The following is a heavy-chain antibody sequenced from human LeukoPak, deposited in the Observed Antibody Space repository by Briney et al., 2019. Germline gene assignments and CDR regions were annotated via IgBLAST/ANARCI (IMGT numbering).Heavy chain of an antibody. CDR3: ARSGRYANYFDY. V-gene: IGHV1-69*10. Sequence: ASLKGSSKASVGTFSSYAISSVRQAPGQGRVCVWGGIPIFGIANSAHKFQGRVTTTADKSTRTPHMELRSLRSEHTAVYYCARSGRYANYFDYWSQGTLVTVSS. J-gene: IGHJ4*02. CDR1: VGTFSSYA. D-gene: IGHD1-26*01. CDR2: GIPIFGIA.